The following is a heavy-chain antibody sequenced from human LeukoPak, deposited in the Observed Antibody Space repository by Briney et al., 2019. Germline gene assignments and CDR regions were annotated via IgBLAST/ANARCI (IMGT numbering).Heavy chain of an antibody. J-gene: IGHJ4*02. CDR2: ISAYNGNT. CDR3: ARDLSPGYCSGGSCYSVTGY. CDR1: GYTFTNYG. Sequence: APVKVSCKTSGYTFTNYGITWVRQAPGQGLEWMGWISAYNGNTNYAQKLQGRVTMTTDTSTSTAYMELRSLRSDDTAVYYCARDLSPGYCSGGSCYSVTGYWGQGTLVTVSS. D-gene: IGHD2-15*01. V-gene: IGHV1-18*01.